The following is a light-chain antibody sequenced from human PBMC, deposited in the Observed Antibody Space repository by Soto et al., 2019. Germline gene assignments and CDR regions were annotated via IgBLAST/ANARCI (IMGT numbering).Light chain of an antibody. J-gene: IGKJ1*01. Sequence: DIQMTQSPSSLSASVGDRVTITCRASQGISNYLAWYQQKPGKVPKLLIYAASTLHSGVPSRFSGSGSGTAFPLTISSLQPEDDATYYCQKYNSAPRTFGQGTKVEIK. CDR3: QKYNSAPRT. CDR2: AAS. V-gene: IGKV1-27*01. CDR1: QGISNY.